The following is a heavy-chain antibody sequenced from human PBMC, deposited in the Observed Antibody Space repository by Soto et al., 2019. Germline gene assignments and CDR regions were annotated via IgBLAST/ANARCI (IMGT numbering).Heavy chain of an antibody. V-gene: IGHV3-53*01. D-gene: IGHD3-3*01. CDR3: ARARTSGYYIDYYYYGMDV. CDR1: GVTVGSIY. Sequence: GGSMRVSSAASGVTVGSIYVSRIRQDTGKGLEWVSVIYSGGSTYYADSVKGRFTISRDNSKNTLYLQMNSLRAEDTAVYYCARARTSGYYIDYYYYGMDVWGQGTTVTVSS. J-gene: IGHJ6*02. CDR2: IYSGGST.